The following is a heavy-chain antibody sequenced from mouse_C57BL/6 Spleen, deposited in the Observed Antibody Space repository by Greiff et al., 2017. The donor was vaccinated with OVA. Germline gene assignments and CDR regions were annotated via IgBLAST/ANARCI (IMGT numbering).Heavy chain of an antibody. J-gene: IGHJ2*01. Sequence: QVQLQQSGPELVKPGASVKISCKASGYAFSSSWMNWVKQRPGKGLEWIGRIYPGDGDTNYNGKFKGKATLTADKSSSTAYMQLSSLTSEDSAVYFCATIYDDYDVVGYWGQGTTLTVSS. CDR3: ATIYDDYDVVGY. D-gene: IGHD2-4*01. V-gene: IGHV1-82*01. CDR2: IYPGDGDT. CDR1: GYAFSSSW.